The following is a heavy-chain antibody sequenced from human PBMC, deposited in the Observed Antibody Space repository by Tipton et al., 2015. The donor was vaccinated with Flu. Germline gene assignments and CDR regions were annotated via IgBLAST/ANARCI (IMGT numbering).Heavy chain of an antibody. J-gene: IGHJ6*02. V-gene: IGHV3-53*01. CDR3: ARVTYYYDSSGYYYGMDV. D-gene: IGHD3-22*01. CDR2: IYSGGST. Sequence: SLRLSCAASGFTVSSNYMSWVRQAPGKGLEWVSVIYSGGSTYYADSVKGRFTISRDNSKNTLYLQINSLRAEDTAVYYCARVTYYYDSSGYYYGMDVWGRGTTVTVSS. CDR1: GFTVSSNY.